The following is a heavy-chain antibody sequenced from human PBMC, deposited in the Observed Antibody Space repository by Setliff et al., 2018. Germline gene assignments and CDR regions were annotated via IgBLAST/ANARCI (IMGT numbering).Heavy chain of an antibody. V-gene: IGHV3-23*01. CDR3: ARSGRHQISGYPTYFDY. Sequence: ETLSLTCTVSGYSISSGYYWGWIRQPPGKGLEWVSAISGSGGSTYYADSVKGRFTISRDNSKNTLYLQMNSLRAEDTAVYYCARSGRHQISGYPTYFDYRGQGTLVTVSS. D-gene: IGHD3-22*01. J-gene: IGHJ4*02. CDR1: GYSISSGYY. CDR2: ISGSGGST.